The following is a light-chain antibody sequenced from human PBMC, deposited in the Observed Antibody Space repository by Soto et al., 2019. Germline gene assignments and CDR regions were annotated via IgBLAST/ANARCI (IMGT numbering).Light chain of an antibody. J-gene: IGLJ2*01. Sequence: SYELTQTPSVSVSPGQTASIPCSGDKLGDRYACWYQQKPGQSPVLVIYLDTKRPSGIPERFSGSNSGNTATLTISGTQAMDEADYYCQAWDDTTGVVFGGGTKVTVL. CDR1: KLGDRY. CDR3: QAWDDTTGVV. CDR2: LDT. V-gene: IGLV3-1*01.